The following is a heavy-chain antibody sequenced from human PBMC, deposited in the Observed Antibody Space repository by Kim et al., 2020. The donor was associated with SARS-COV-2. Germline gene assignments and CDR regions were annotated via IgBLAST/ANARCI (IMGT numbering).Heavy chain of an antibody. CDR2: ISSSSSTI. CDR3: ASQEDSYCSSTSCYEYYYYGMDV. D-gene: IGHD2-2*01. CDR1: GFTFSSYS. J-gene: IGHJ6*02. V-gene: IGHV3-48*04. Sequence: GGSLRLSCAASGFTFSSYSMNWVRQAPGKGLEWVSYISSSSSTIYYADSVKGRFTISRDNAKNSLYLQMNSMRAEATAVYYWASQEDSYCSSTSCYEYYYYGMDVWGQGTTVTVSS.